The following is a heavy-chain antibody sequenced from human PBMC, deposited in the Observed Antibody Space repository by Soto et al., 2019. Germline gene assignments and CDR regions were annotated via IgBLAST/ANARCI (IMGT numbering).Heavy chain of an antibody. V-gene: IGHV3-74*01. CDR3: ARDLSGETTPYFDL. CDR1: GFAFSSFW. J-gene: IGHJ4*02. Sequence: PGGSLRLSCAASGFAFSSFWMHWVRQIPGKGPVWVSRIYNDGSRTAYADPVKGRFTISRDNAKNTLYLQMSSLTVEDTAVYYCARDLSGETTPYFDLWGQGALVTVSS. CDR2: IYNDGSRT. D-gene: IGHD1-1*01.